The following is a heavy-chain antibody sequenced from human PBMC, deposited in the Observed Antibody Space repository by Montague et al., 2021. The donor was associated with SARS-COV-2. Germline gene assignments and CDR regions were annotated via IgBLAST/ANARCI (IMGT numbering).Heavy chain of an antibody. CDR3: ARRGSSVWGVTVSAELDY. CDR2: INQSGGT. J-gene: IGHJ4*02. CDR1: GGSFSGYY. D-gene: IGHD3-10*01. V-gene: IGHV4-34*01. Sequence: SKTLSLTCAVYGGSFSGYYWSWIRQPPEKGLEWIGEINQSGGTNNNPSLKSRVIISVDTSKNQFSLRLSSVTAADTAVYYCARRGSSVWGVTVSAELDYWGQGILVIVSS.